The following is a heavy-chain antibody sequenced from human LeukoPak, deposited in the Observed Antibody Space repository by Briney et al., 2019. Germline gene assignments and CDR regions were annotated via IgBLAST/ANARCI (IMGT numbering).Heavy chain of an antibody. V-gene: IGHV3-21*01. CDR2: ISSSSSFI. CDR1: GFTFSSYW. J-gene: IGHJ4*02. Sequence: PGGSLRLSCAASGFTFSSYWMHWVRQPPGKGLEWISSISSSSSFIYYADSVKGRFTISRDNAKNSLYLQMNSLRAGDTAVYYCARDLQMGPYYHDTNDYYSGWGQGTLVTVSS. D-gene: IGHD3-22*01. CDR3: ARDLQMGPYYHDTNDYYSG.